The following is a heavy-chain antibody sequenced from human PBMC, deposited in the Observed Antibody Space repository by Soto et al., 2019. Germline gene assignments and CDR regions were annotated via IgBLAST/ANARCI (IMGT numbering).Heavy chain of an antibody. CDR1: GFTFSSYA. CDR3: AKDLAQHLFRPHYYYYGMDV. Sequence: GGSLRLSCAASGFTFSSYAMSWVRQAPGKGLEWVSAISGSGGSTYYADSVKGRFTISRDNSKNTLYLQMNSLRAEDTAVYYCAKDLAQHLFRPHYYYYGMDVWGQGTTVTVSS. J-gene: IGHJ6*02. CDR2: ISGSGGST. V-gene: IGHV3-23*01. D-gene: IGHD6-13*01.